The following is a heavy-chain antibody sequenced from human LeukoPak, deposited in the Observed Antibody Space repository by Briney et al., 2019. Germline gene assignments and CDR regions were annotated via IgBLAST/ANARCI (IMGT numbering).Heavy chain of an antibody. CDR1: GFTFSSYA. J-gene: IGHJ1*01. Sequence: GGSLRLSSAASGFTFSSYAMHWVRQAPGKGLEWVAVISYDGSNKYYADSVKGRFTISRDNSKNTLYLQMNSLRAEDTAVYYCARGYYYDSSGYSPRYFQHWGQGTLVTVSS. V-gene: IGHV3-30-3*01. CDR3: ARGYYYDSSGYSPRYFQH. D-gene: IGHD3-22*01. CDR2: ISYDGSNK.